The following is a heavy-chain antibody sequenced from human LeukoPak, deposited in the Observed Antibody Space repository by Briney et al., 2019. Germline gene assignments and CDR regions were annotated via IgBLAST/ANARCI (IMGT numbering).Heavy chain of an antibody. D-gene: IGHD6-6*01. J-gene: IGHJ4*02. Sequence: SETLSLTCAVYGGSFSGYYRSWIRQPPGKGLEWIGEINHSGSTNYNPSLKSRVTLSVDTSKNQFSLKLSSVTAADTAAYYCASQSVLKASSSSSPFDYWGQGTLVTVSS. CDR3: ASQSVLKASSSSSPFDY. CDR1: GGSFSGYY. V-gene: IGHV4-34*01. CDR2: INHSGST.